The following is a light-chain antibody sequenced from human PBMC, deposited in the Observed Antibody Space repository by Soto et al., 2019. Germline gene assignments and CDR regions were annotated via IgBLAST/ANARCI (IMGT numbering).Light chain of an antibody. CDR3: SSYTTSNTLV. J-gene: IGLJ2*01. Sequence: QYVLTQPASVSGSPGQSITISCTGTSSDVGAYTYVSWYQQHPGKAPKLMIFEVSDRPSGVSNRFSGSKSGNTASLTISGLQAEDEADYYCSSYTTSNTLVFGGGTKVTVL. V-gene: IGLV2-14*01. CDR2: EVS. CDR1: SSDVGAYTY.